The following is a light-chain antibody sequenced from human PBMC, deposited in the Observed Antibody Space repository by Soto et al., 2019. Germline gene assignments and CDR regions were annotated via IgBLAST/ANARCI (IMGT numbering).Light chain of an antibody. Sequence: EIVMTQSQATLSVSPGERATLSCRASQSVSSNLAWYQQKPGQAPRLLIYGASTRATGIPARFSGSGSGTEFTLTIGSLQSEDFAVYYCQQYNNWPPIAFGQGTKVEIK. J-gene: IGKJ1*01. CDR2: GAS. CDR3: QQYNNWPPIA. V-gene: IGKV3-15*01. CDR1: QSVSSN.